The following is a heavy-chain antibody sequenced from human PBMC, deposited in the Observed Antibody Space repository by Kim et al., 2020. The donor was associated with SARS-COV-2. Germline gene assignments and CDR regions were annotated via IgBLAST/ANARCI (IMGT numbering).Heavy chain of an antibody. D-gene: IGHD3-10*01. CDR3: ARDYYGFGSVGV. CDR2: IYYSGTT. CDR1: GGSVSSGSYY. Sequence: SETLSLTCTVSGGSVSSGSYYWSWIRQPPGKGLEWIGYIYYSGTTNYNPSLKRRVTISVDTSKNQFSLKLSPVTAAATAVYYCARDYYGFGSVGVWGLVT. J-gene: IGHJ6*02. V-gene: IGHV4-61*01.